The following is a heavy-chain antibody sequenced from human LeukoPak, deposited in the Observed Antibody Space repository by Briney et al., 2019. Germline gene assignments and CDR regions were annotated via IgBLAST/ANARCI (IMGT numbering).Heavy chain of an antibody. V-gene: IGHV4-59*11. Sequence: PSETLSLTCTVSGGSTSSHYWSWIRQPPGKGLEWIGYIYYSGSTNYNPSLKSRVSISVDTSKNQFSLKLSSVTAADTAVYYCARATSGNPLPTSYYYYYMDVWGKGTTVTVSS. D-gene: IGHD4-23*01. CDR1: GGSTSSHY. CDR2: IYYSGST. J-gene: IGHJ6*03. CDR3: ARATSGNPLPTSYYYYYMDV.